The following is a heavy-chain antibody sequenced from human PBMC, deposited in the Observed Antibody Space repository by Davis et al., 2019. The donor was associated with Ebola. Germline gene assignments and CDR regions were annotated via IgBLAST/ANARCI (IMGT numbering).Heavy chain of an antibody. V-gene: IGHV3-49*03. CDR1: GFTFGDYA. Sequence: PGGSLRLSCTASGFTFGDYAMSWFRQAPGKGLEWVGFIRSKAYGGTTEYAASVKGRFTISRDDSKSIAYLQMNSLKTEDTAVYYCTRVQRYDFWSGYLYFDYWGQGTLVTVSS. CDR3: TRVQRYDFWSGYLYFDY. J-gene: IGHJ4*02. CDR2: IRSKAYGGTT. D-gene: IGHD3-3*01.